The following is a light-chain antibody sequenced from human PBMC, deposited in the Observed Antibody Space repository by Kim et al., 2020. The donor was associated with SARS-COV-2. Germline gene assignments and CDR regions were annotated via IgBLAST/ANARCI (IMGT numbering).Light chain of an antibody. CDR3: QHYNSYPFT. J-gene: IGKJ4*01. Sequence: ASVGDRLTITCRASQSISSWLAWYQQKPGKAPNLLIYKASSLKSGVPSRFSGSGSETEFTLTISSLQPDDFATYYCQHYNSYPFTFGGGTKVDIK. V-gene: IGKV1-5*03. CDR1: QSISSW. CDR2: KAS.